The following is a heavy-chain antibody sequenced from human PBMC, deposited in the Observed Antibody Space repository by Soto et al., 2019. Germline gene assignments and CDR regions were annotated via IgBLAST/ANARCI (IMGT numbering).Heavy chain of an antibody. CDR1: GFNFRNSP. D-gene: IGHD5-18*01. CDR2: ITSGGEQT. CDR3: AKDRGYSYGWDYFDY. Sequence: GGSLRLSCAASGFNFRNSPMTWVRQAPGQGLEYVSSITSGGEQTFYADSVKGRFTISRDNSKNTLYLQMNSLRAEDTAVYYCAKDRGYSYGWDYFDYWGQGTLVTVSS. V-gene: IGHV3-23*01. J-gene: IGHJ4*02.